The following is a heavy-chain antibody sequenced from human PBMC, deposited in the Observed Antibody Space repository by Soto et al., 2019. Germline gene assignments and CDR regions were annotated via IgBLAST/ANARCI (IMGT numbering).Heavy chain of an antibody. V-gene: IGHV4-59*08. Sequence: QVQLQQSGPGLVKPSETLSLTCTVSSGPSSSHNWGWIRQPPGRGLEWIGYVYYTGGTSYNPSLKSRATLSADTSTNHISLTLSSVTAADTAVYYCVRQGIGNLHGLVDVWGQGTTVSVSS. CDR1: SGPSSSHN. CDR2: VYYTGGT. D-gene: IGHD1-1*01. CDR3: VRQGIGNLHGLVDV. J-gene: IGHJ6*02.